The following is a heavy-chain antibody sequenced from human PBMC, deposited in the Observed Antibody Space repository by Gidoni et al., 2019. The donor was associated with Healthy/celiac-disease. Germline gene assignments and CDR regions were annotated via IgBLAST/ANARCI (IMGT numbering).Heavy chain of an antibody. D-gene: IGHD1-7*01. CDR1: GFTFSSYS. J-gene: IGHJ4*02. V-gene: IGHV3-48*01. CDR2: ISSSSSTI. CDR3: ARFSWNYEEDY. Sequence: EVQLVESGGGLVQPGGSLRLSCAASGFTFSSYSMNWVRQAPGKGLEWVSYISSSSSTIYYADSVKGRFTISRDNAKNSLYLQMNSLRAEDTAVYYCARFSWNYEEDYWGQGTLVTVSS.